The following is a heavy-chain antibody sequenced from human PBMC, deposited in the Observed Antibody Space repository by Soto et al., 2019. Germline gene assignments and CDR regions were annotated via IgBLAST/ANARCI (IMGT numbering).Heavy chain of an antibody. V-gene: IGHV3-21*01. J-gene: IGHJ4*02. CDR2: TSNKSNYI. D-gene: IGHD2-15*01. Sequence: GGSLRLSCAASGFTFSSYTMNWVRQAPGKGLDWVSSTSNKSNYIYYADSVRGRFTISRDNAKNSLYLQMNSLRAEDTAIYYCARAYCSGGTCHTLDYWGQGTLVTVSS. CDR1: GFTFSSYT. CDR3: ARAYCSGGTCHTLDY.